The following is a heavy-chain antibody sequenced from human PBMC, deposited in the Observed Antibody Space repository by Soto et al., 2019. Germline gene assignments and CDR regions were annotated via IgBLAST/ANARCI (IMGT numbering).Heavy chain of an antibody. CDR1: GGTFSSYA. CDR2: IIPIFGTA. CDR3: ARAGYYSRHWAYMDV. J-gene: IGHJ6*03. V-gene: IGHV1-69*13. D-gene: IGHD3-22*01. Sequence: GASVKVSCKASGGTFSSYAISWVRQAPGQGLEWMGGIIPIFGTANYAQKFQGRVTITADESTSTAYMELSSLRSEDTAVYYCARAGYYSRHWAYMDVWGKGTTVTVSS.